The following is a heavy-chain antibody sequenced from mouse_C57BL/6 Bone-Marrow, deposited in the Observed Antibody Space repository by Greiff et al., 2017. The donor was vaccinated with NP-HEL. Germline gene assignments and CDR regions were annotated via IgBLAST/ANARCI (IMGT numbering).Heavy chain of an antibody. J-gene: IGHJ1*03. CDR3: ASRGGYDVGYFDV. V-gene: IGHV2-2*01. CDR2: IWSGGST. D-gene: IGHD2-2*01. CDR1: GFSLTSYG. Sequence: VKLMESGPGLVQPSQSLSITCTVSGFSLTSYGVHWVRQSPGKGLEWLGVIWSGGSTDYNAAFISRLSISKDNSKSQVFFKMNSLQADDTAIYYCASRGGYDVGYFDVWGTGTTVTVS.